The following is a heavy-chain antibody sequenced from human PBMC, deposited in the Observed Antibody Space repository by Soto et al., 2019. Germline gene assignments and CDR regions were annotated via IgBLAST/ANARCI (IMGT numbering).Heavy chain of an antibody. J-gene: IGHJ4*02. D-gene: IGHD3-3*01. V-gene: IGHV1-69*06. CDR3: ARDRNDFWSGYYPYYFDY. Sequence: ASVKVSCKASGGTFSSYAISWVRQAPGQGLEWMGGIIPIFGTANYAQKFQGRVTITADKSTSTAYMELSSLRSEDTAVYYCARDRNDFWSGYYPYYFDYWGQGTLVTVSS. CDR1: GGTFSSYA. CDR2: IIPIFGTA.